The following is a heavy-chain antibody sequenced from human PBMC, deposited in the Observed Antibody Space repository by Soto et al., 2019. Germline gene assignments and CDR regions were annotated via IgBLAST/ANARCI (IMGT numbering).Heavy chain of an antibody. D-gene: IGHD3-3*01. CDR2: IYWNDDK. CDR1: GFSLSTSGVG. CDR3: AHSYDFWSGFPDEYYGMDV. V-gene: IGHV2-5*01. J-gene: IGHJ6*02. Sequence: SGPTLVNPTQTLTLTCTFSGFSLSTSGVGVGWIRQPPGKALEWLALIYWNDDKRYSPSLKSRLTITKDTSKNQVVLTMTNMDPVDTATYYCAHSYDFWSGFPDEYYGMDVWGQGTTVTVSS.